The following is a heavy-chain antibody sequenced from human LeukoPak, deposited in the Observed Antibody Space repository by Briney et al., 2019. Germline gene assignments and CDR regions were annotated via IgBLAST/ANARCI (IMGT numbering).Heavy chain of an antibody. CDR3: AREFDGYSSRGGPTDY. D-gene: IGHD6-13*01. CDR2: INPNSGGT. CDR1: GYTFTGYY. J-gene: IGHJ4*02. V-gene: IGHV1-2*02. Sequence: ASVKVSCKASGYTFTGYYMHWVRQAPGQGLEWMGWINPNSGGTNYAQKFQGRVTMTRDTSISAAYMELSRLRSDDTAVYYCAREFDGYSSRGGPTDYWGQGTLVTVSS.